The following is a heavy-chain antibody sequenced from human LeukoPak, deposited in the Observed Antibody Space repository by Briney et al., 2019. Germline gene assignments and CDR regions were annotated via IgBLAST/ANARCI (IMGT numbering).Heavy chain of an antibody. Sequence: PGGSLRLSCAASGFTFSTYWMSWVRQAPGKGLEWVANIKQDGSQTSYVDSVRGRFTISRDNAKNSLYLQMNSLTAEDTAVYYCARLYCSGATCYVNLDYWGQGTLVAVSS. CDR2: IKQDGSQT. V-gene: IGHV3-7*04. D-gene: IGHD2-15*01. CDR1: GFTFSTYW. J-gene: IGHJ4*02. CDR3: ARLYCSGATCYVNLDY.